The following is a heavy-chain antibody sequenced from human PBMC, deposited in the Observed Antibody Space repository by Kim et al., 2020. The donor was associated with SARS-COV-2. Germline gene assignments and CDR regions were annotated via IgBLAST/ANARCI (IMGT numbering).Heavy chain of an antibody. Sequence: GGSLRLSCAASGFTFSSYSMNWVRQAPGKGLEWVSYISGSSSTIYYADSVKGRFTISRDNAKNSLYLQMNSLRDEDTAVYYCARDKLYDILTGYYSEYYFDYWGQGTLVTVSS. CDR3: ARDKLYDILTGYYSEYYFDY. D-gene: IGHD3-9*01. J-gene: IGHJ4*02. CDR2: ISGSSSTI. CDR1: GFTFSSYS. V-gene: IGHV3-48*02.